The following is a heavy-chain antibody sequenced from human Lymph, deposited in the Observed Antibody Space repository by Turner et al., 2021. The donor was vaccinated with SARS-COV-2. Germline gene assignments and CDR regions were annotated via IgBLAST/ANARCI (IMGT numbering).Heavy chain of an antibody. CDR1: GFTFNNYP. D-gene: IGHD3-10*01. J-gene: IGHJ4*02. CDR3: ARDSSGSGTLDY. V-gene: IGHV3-30-3*01. Sequence: QGQLVESGGGVVQPGRSVRLSCAASGFTFNNYPMHWVRQAPGKGLEWVAVISYDGSNKSYADSVKGRFTISRDNSKDKLYLQMNSLRAGDTAVYYCARDSSGSGTLDYWGQGTLVTVSS. CDR2: ISYDGSNK.